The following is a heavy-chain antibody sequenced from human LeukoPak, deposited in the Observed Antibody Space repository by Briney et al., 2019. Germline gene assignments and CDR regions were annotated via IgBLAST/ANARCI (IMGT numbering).Heavy chain of an antibody. D-gene: IGHD1-14*01. V-gene: IGHV1-18*01. Sequence: ASVKVSCKASGYTFTSYGISWVRQAPGQGLEWMGWISAYNGNTNYAQKLQGRVTMTTDTSTSTAYMELRSLRSDDTAVYYCAREKPGFLRHAFDIWGQGTMVTVSS. CDR2: ISAYNGNT. J-gene: IGHJ3*02. CDR3: AREKPGFLRHAFDI. CDR1: GYTFTSYG.